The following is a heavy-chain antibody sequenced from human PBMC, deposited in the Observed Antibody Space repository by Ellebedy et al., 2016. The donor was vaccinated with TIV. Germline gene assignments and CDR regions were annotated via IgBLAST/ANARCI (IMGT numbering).Heavy chain of an antibody. Sequence: GGSLRLSCAASGFTFRNFAMSWVRQAPGNGLGWVSGVSGNGASTYYVDSVKGRFTISRDNAKNSVYLQMDSLRAEDTALYYCARIKVQKVARTGGYYYGMDVWGQGTTVTVSS. V-gene: IGHV3-23*01. CDR1: GFTFRNFA. CDR2: VSGNGAST. CDR3: ARIKVQKVARTGGYYYGMDV. D-gene: IGHD5-12*01. J-gene: IGHJ6*01.